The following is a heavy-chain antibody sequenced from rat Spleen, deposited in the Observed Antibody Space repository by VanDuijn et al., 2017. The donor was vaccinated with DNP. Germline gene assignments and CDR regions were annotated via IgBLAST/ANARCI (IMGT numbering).Heavy chain of an antibody. D-gene: IGHD5-1*01. CDR3: ARGSGTHYWYFDF. J-gene: IGHJ1*01. V-gene: IGHV5-31*01. Sequence: VKLVESGGDLVQPGRSLKVSCVASGFTFSNYWMAWIRQLPGKGLEWVASMTRSGGSTFYPDSVKGRFTVSRDNVKNTLYLQMNSLRSEDTATYYCARGSGTHYWYFDFWGPGTMVTVSS. CDR1: GFTFSNYW. CDR2: MTRSGGST.